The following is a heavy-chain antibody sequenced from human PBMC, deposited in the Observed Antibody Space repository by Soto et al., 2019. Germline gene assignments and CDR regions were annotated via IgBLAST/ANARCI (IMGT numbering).Heavy chain of an antibody. CDR3: KTYSGNTASSQH. D-gene: IGHD1-26*01. CDR2: ISGSGTYI. V-gene: IGHV3-21*01. CDR1: GFTFSSYS. Sequence: PGGSLRLSCAASGFTFSSYSMNWVRQAPGKGLEWVSSISGSGTYINYADSVKGRFTISRDNAKNSLYLQMNSLRAEDTAAHYCKTYSGNTASSQHWGQGTLVTVSS. J-gene: IGHJ1*01.